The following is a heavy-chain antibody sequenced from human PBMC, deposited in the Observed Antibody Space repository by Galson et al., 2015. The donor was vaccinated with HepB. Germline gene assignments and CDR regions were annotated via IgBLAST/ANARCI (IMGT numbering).Heavy chain of an antibody. CDR1: GGTFGYYT. CDR2: VIPLPGVT. CDR3: ARVVGYENAFDL. D-gene: IGHD2-2*01. J-gene: IGHJ3*01. V-gene: IGHV1-69*02. Sequence: SVKVSCKASGGTFGYYTINWVRQAPGQGLEWMGRVIPLPGVTNYAQRFQGRVTITADRSTSTAYVVLSSLGSEDTAVYYCARVVGYENAFDLWGQETMGTVSS.